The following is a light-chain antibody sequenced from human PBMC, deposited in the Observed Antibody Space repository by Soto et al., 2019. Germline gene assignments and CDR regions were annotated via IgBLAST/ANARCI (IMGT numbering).Light chain of an antibody. J-gene: IGLJ1*01. Sequence: SVLTQPASVSGSPGQSVTISCTGTSSDVGGYDFVSWYQQHPGTAPKLILYEVNNRPSGVSNRFSGSKSGNTASLIISGLQTEDEADYYCSAYTTTSTHIFGTGTKVTVL. V-gene: IGLV2-14*01. CDR2: EVN. CDR3: SAYTTTSTHI. CDR1: SSDVGGYDF.